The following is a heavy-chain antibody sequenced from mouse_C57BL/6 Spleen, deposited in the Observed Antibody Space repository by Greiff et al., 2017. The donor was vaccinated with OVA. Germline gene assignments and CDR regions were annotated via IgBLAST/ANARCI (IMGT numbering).Heavy chain of an antibody. CDR2: ISDGGSYT. J-gene: IGHJ3*01. Sequence: EVKLQESGGGLVKPGGSLKLSCAASGFTFSSYAMSWVRQTPEKRLEWVATISDGGSYTYYPDNVKGRFTISRDNAKNNLYLQMSHLKSEDTAMYFCARDDSSGPAWCAYWGEGTLVTVSA. D-gene: IGHD3-2*02. V-gene: IGHV5-4*01. CDR3: ARDDSSGPAWCAY. CDR1: GFTFSSYA.